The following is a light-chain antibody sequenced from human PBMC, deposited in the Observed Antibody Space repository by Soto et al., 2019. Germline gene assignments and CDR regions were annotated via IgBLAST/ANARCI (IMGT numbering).Light chain of an antibody. CDR1: QGVSTG. V-gene: IGKV1-12*01. Sequence: DIQMTQSPSSVSASVGDRVTITCRASQGVSTGLAWYQQKPGKAPNLLIYTASSLQSGVPSRFSGSGSGTDFTLTINGLQPEDFATYYCQQAASFPITFGQGTRLEIK. J-gene: IGKJ5*01. CDR2: TAS. CDR3: QQAASFPIT.